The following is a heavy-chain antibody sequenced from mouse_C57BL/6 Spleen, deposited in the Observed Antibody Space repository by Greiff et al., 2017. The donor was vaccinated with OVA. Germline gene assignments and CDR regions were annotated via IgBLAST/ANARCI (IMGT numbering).Heavy chain of an antibody. CDR3: ARGSYYDYGGYAMDY. CDR2: ISSGSSTI. J-gene: IGHJ4*01. Sequence: EVKLVESGGGLVKPGGSLKLSCAASGFTFSDYGMHWVRQAPEKGLEWVAYISSGSSTIYYADTVKGRFTISRDNAKNTLFLQMTSLRSEDTAMYYCARGSYYDYGGYAMDYWGQGTSVTVSS. D-gene: IGHD2-4*01. CDR1: GFTFSDYG. V-gene: IGHV5-17*01.